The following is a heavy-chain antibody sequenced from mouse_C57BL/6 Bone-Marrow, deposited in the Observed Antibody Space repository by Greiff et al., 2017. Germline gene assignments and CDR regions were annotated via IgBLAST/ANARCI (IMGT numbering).Heavy chain of an antibody. J-gene: IGHJ3*02. D-gene: IGHD2-14*01. Sequence: EVQRVESGAGLVKPGGSLKLSCAASGFTFSSYAMSWVRQTPEKWLEWVAYLSSGGDYIYYADTVKGRFTISRDNARNTLYMQMRSLKSEDTARYNCTRGDGFLGTPPGYGGKGTLV. CDR2: LSSGGDYI. CDR3: TRGDGFLGTPPGY. V-gene: IGHV5-9-1*02. CDR1: GFTFSSYA.